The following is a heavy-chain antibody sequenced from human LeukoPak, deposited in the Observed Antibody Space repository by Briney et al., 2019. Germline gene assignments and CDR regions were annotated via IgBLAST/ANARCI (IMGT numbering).Heavy chain of an antibody. V-gene: IGHV1-18*01. Sequence: ASVKVSCKASGYTFTSYGISWVRQAPGQGLEWMGWISAYNGDTKYAQKLQGRVTVTTDTSTNTAYMGLRSLRSDDTDVYYCARDGYDKGHDAFDIWGQGTMVTVSS. D-gene: IGHD3-22*01. CDR2: ISAYNGDT. J-gene: IGHJ3*02. CDR1: GYTFTSYG. CDR3: ARDGYDKGHDAFDI.